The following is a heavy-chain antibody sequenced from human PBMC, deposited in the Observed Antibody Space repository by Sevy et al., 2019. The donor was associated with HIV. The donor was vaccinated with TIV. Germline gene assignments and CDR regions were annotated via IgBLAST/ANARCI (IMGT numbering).Heavy chain of an antibody. CDR1: GGSISSGGYY. CDR2: IYYSGGN. CDR3: ARGSDTAMVTTDYFDY. J-gene: IGHJ4*02. D-gene: IGHD5-18*01. Sequence: SETLSLTCTVSGGSISSGGYYWSWIRQHPGKGLEWIGYIYYSGGNYYNPSLKSRVTISVDTSKNQFSLKLGSVTAADTAVYYCARGSDTAMVTTDYFDYWGQGTLVTVSS. V-gene: IGHV4-31*03.